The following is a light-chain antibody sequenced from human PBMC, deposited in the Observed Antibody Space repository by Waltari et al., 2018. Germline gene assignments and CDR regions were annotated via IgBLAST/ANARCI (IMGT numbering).Light chain of an antibody. CDR1: SSDVGAYNY. CDR3: SSYTSSSTLVV. CDR2: EVG. V-gene: IGLV2-14*01. J-gene: IGLJ2*01. Sequence: QSALTQPASVSGSPGQSITISCTGTSSDVGAYNYVSWYQQHPGNAPKLMIYEVGNRPSGVSNRFSGSKSGNTASLTISGLQAEDEADYYCSSYTSSSTLVVFGGGTKLTVL.